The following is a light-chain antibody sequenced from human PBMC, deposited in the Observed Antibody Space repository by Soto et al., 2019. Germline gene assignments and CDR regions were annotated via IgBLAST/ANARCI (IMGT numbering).Light chain of an antibody. Sequence: QSALTQPASVSGSPGQSITISCTGTSSDIDAYNYVSWYQQHPGKAPKLMIYDVSNRPSGISNRFSGSKSGNTASLTISGLQAEDEADYYCGSYTTGSTYVFGTGTKVTVL. V-gene: IGLV2-14*01. J-gene: IGLJ1*01. CDR1: SSDIDAYNY. CDR3: GSYTTGSTYV. CDR2: DVS.